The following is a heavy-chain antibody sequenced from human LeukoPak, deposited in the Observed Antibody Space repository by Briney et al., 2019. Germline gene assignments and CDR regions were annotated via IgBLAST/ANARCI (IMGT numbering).Heavy chain of an antibody. CDR3: ARGIGTSYYYGSGSTSSYDY. CDR1: GGSISSGGYY. CDR2: IYYSGST. V-gene: IGHV4-31*03. Sequence: SETLSLTCTVSGGSISSGGYYWSWIRQHPGKGLEWIVYIYYSGSTYYNPSLKSRVTISVDTSKNQFSLKLSSVTAADTAVYYCARGIGTSYYYGSGSTSSYDYWGQGTLVTVSS. J-gene: IGHJ4*02. D-gene: IGHD3-10*01.